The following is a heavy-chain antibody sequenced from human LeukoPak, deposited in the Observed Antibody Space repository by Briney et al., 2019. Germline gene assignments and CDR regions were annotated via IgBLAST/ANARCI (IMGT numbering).Heavy chain of an antibody. Sequence: ASVKVSCKASGYTFTSYYMHWVRQAPGQGLEWMGIINPSGGSTSYAQKFQGRVTMTRDTSTSTVYMELSSLRSEDTAVYYCATPQYCGGDCYPQDDAFDIWGQGTMVTVSS. CDR2: INPSGGST. CDR1: GYTFTSYY. J-gene: IGHJ3*02. CDR3: ATPQYCGGDCYPQDDAFDI. D-gene: IGHD2-21*01. V-gene: IGHV1-46*01.